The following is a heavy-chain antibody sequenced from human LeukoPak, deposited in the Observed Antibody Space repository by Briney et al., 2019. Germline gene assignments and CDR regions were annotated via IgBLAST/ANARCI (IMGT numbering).Heavy chain of an antibody. D-gene: IGHD6-13*01. V-gene: IGHV1-69*05. CDR2: IIPIFGTA. J-gene: IGHJ5*02. CDR3: ARALSSRWFLGENWFDP. Sequence: SVKVSCKASGGTFSSYAISWARQAPGQGLEWMGGIIPIFGTANYAQKFQGRVTITTDESTSTAYMELSSLRSEDTAVYYCARALSSRWFLGENWFDPWGQGTLVTVSS. CDR1: GGTFSSYA.